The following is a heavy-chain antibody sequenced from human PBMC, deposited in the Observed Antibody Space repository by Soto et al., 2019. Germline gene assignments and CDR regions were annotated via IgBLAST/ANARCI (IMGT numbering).Heavy chain of an antibody. Sequence: GESLKISCKGSGYSFTSYWIGWVRQMPGKGLEWVGIIYPGDSDTRYSPSFQGQVTISADKSISTAYLQWSSLKASDTAMYYCARPWRGYASGDAFDIWGQGTMVTVSS. V-gene: IGHV5-51*01. CDR1: GYSFTSYW. CDR2: IYPGDSDT. CDR3: ARPWRGYASGDAFDI. D-gene: IGHD5-12*01. J-gene: IGHJ3*02.